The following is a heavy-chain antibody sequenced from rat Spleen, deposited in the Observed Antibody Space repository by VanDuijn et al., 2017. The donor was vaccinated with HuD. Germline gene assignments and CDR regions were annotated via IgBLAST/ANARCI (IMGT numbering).Heavy chain of an antibody. CDR1: GFTFSNYG. D-gene: IGHD4-3*01. J-gene: IGHJ3*01. CDR3: TSPYNSGQKFPFAY. CDR2: ISYDGNSI. Sequence: EVQLVESGGGFVLPGRSLKLSCAASGFTFSNYGMAWVRQAPTKGLEWVASISYDGNSIYYRDAVQGRFTISRDIAKSTLYLQMDSLRSEDTATYYCTSPYNSGQKFPFAYWGKGTLVTVSS. V-gene: IGHV5-29*01.